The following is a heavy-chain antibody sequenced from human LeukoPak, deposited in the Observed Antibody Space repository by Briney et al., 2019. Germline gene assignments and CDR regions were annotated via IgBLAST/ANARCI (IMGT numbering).Heavy chain of an antibody. J-gene: IGHJ4*02. D-gene: IGHD6-19*01. CDR2: ISSSGSST. V-gene: IGHV3-23*01. Sequence: VGSLRLSSAASGFTFSSYPMSWVRQAPGKGLEWVSPISSSGSSTYYADSVRGPITISTDNTKNTLYLQMNSLRAANTALYYCARGVAVASAYYFGSWGQGNLVTVSS. CDR3: ARGVAVASAYYFGS. CDR1: GFTFSSYP.